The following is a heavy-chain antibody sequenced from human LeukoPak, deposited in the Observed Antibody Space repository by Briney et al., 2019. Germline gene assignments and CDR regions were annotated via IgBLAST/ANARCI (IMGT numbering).Heavy chain of an antibody. CDR3: ARGLRIVGATPLGY. CDR2: MNPNSGNT. Sequence: ASVKVSCKASGYTFTSYDINWVRQATGQGLERMGWMNPNSGNTGYAQKFQGRVTMTRNTSISTAYMELSSLRSEDTAVYYCARGLRIVGATPLGYWGQGTLVTVSS. D-gene: IGHD1-26*01. J-gene: IGHJ4*02. CDR1: GYTFTSYD. V-gene: IGHV1-8*01.